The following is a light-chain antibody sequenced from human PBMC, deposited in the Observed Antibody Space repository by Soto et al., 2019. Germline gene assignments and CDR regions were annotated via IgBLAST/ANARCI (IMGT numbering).Light chain of an antibody. CDR3: VSYAGSNNVV. CDR2: EVS. CDR1: SSDVGRYNY. Sequence: QLVLTQPPSASGSPGQSVTISCTGTSSDVGRYNYVSWYQQHPGKAPKVMIYEVSKRPSGVPDRFSGSKSGNTASLTVSGLQAEDEADYYCVSYAGSNNVVFGGGTKLTVL. V-gene: IGLV2-8*01. J-gene: IGLJ2*01.